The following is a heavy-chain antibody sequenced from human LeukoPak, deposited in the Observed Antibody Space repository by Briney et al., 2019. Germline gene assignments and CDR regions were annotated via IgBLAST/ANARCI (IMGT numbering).Heavy chain of an antibody. CDR1: GFTFSSYG. Sequence: SGGSLRLSCAVSGFTFSSYGMSWVRQAPGKGLEWVTVISFDGSNEAYADSVKGRFTISRDNSKNTLYLQMNSLRAEDTAVYYCARAGSSGWSYFYYGMDVWGQGTTVTVSS. D-gene: IGHD6-19*01. CDR2: ISFDGSNE. J-gene: IGHJ6*02. V-gene: IGHV3-30*03. CDR3: ARAGSSGWSYFYYGMDV.